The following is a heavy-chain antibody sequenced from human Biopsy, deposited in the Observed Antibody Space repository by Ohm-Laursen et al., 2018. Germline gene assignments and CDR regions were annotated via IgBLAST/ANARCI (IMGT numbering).Heavy chain of an antibody. CDR2: INSVGTI. Sequence: SLRLSCAASGFTFSSYVMSWIRQAPGKGLEWVSNINSVGTIYYADSVRGRFTISRDNAKNSLYLQMNSLRVEDTAVYYCARSVGIMAAPIDYWGQGTLVTVSS. CDR1: GFTFSSYV. D-gene: IGHD3-16*01. J-gene: IGHJ4*02. V-gene: IGHV3-11*01. CDR3: ARSVGIMAAPIDY.